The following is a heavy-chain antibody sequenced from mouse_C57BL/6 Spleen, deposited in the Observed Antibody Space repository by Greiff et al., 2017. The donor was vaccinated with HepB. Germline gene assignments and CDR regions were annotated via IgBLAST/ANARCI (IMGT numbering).Heavy chain of an antibody. CDR2: ISSGSSTI. CDR3: ARQANYYYGSGLDY. D-gene: IGHD1-1*01. V-gene: IGHV5-17*01. J-gene: IGHJ2*01. CDR1: GFTFSDYG. Sequence: EVMLVESGGGLVKPGGSLKLSCAASGFTFSDYGMHWVRQAPEKGLEWVAYISSGSSTIYYADTVKGRFTISRDNAKNTLFLQMTSLRSEDTAMYYCARQANYYYGSGLDYWGQGTTLTVSS.